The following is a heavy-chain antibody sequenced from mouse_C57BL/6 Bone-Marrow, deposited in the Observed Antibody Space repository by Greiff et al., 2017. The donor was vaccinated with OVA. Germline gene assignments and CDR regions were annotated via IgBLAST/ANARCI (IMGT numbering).Heavy chain of an antibody. CDR2: ISNGGGST. Sequence: EVKLVESGGGLVQPGGSLKLSCAASGFTFSDYYMYWVRQTPEKRLEWVAYISNGGGSTYYPDTVKGRFTISRDNAKNTLYLQMSRLKSEDTAMYYCARRWTGDAMDYWGQGTSVTVSS. V-gene: IGHV5-12*01. CDR3: ARRWTGDAMDY. CDR1: GFTFSDYY. D-gene: IGHD4-1*01. J-gene: IGHJ4*01.